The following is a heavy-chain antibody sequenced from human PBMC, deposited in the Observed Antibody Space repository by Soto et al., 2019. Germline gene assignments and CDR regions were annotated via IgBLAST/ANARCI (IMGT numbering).Heavy chain of an antibody. CDR2: IWYDGSNK. Sequence: ESGGGVVQPGRSLRLSCAASGFTFSSYGMHWVRQAPGKGLEWVAVIWYDGSNKYYADSVKGRFTISRDNSKNTLYLQMNSLRAEDTAVYYCAREPTYYDILTGYYKGGNAFDIWGQGTMVTVSS. J-gene: IGHJ3*02. CDR3: AREPTYYDILTGYYKGGNAFDI. V-gene: IGHV3-33*01. CDR1: GFTFSSYG. D-gene: IGHD3-9*01.